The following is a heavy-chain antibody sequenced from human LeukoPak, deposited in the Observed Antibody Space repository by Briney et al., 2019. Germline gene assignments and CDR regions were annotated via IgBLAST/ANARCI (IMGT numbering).Heavy chain of an antibody. V-gene: IGHV3-23*01. Sequence: PGGSLRLSCAASGFTFSSYAMSWVRQAPGKGLEWVSAISGSGGSTYYADSVKGRFTISRDNSKNTLYLQMNSLRAEDTAVYYCAKVGSSSWYNSGYFDYWGQGTLVTVSS. CDR2: ISGSGGST. J-gene: IGHJ4*02. D-gene: IGHD6-13*01. CDR3: AKVGSSSWYNSGYFDY. CDR1: GFTFSSYA.